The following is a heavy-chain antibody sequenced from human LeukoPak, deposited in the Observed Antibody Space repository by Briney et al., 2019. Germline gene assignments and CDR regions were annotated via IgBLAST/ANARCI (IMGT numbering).Heavy chain of an antibody. CDR2: INHSGST. CDR1: GGSFSGYY. V-gene: IGHV4-34*01. D-gene: IGHD3-10*01. CDR3: ARHRPGTPYYLDY. Sequence: SETLSLTCAVYGGSFSGYYWSWIRQPPGKGLEWIGEINHSGSTNYNPSLKSRVTISVDTSKNQFSLKLSSVTAADTAVYYCARHRPGTPYYLDYWGQGTLVTVSS. J-gene: IGHJ4*02.